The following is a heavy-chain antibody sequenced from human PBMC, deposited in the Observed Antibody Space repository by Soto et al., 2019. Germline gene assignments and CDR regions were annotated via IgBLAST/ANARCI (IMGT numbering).Heavy chain of an antibody. J-gene: IGHJ4*02. D-gene: IGHD2-15*01. CDR1: GFPFNTYW. CDR3: ARMGYCTDGSCYGLSVDVDS. CDR2: INQGGIEK. Sequence: EVQVVESGGGLVQPGGSLRLSCAASGFPFNTYWMSWVRQAPGKGLEWVANINQGGIEKYYVDSGKGRFTISRDDGKNLLYLQMTSLRAEDTAVYYCARMGYCTDGSCYGLSVDVDSLGQGTLVTVSS. V-gene: IGHV3-7*01.